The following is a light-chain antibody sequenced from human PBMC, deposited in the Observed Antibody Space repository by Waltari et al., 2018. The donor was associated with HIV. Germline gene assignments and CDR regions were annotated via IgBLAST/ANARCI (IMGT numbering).Light chain of an antibody. J-gene: IGLJ3*02. CDR3: SSYTSSSTRV. CDR1: SSDVGGYNS. CDR2: EVS. Sequence: QSALTQPASVSGSPGQSITISCTGTSSDVGGYNSVSWYQQHPGKAPKLMIYEVSNRSSGVSNRFSGSKSGNTASLTISGLQAEDEADYYCSSYTSSSTRVFGGGTKLTVL. V-gene: IGLV2-14*01.